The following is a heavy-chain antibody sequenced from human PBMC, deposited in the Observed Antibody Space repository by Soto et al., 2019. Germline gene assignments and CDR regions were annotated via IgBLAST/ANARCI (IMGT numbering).Heavy chain of an antibody. CDR1: GGSFSGYY. V-gene: IGHV4-34*01. D-gene: IGHD2-2*01. J-gene: IGHJ4*02. CDR3: ARFRRGLSTDF. CDR2: INHSGST. Sequence: PSETLALTCAVYGGSFSGYYWSGIRQPPGKGLEWIGEINHSGSTNYNPSLKSRVTISVDTSKNQFSLKLSSVTAADTAVYYCARFRRGLSTDFWGQGTLVTVSS.